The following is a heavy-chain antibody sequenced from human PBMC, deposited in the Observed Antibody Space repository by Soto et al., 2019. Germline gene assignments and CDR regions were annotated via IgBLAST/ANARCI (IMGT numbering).Heavy chain of an antibody. CDR1: GCSFTSYW. Sequence: PGESLSISYKGSGCSFTSYWVSWVRHMPGKGLEWMGSIYPGDSDTRYSPSFQGQVTISADKSISSAYLQWSSLKASDTAMFYCAKSLFDDSSGYSHYAMDVWGQGTTVTVSS. CDR2: IYPGDSDT. CDR3: AKSLFDDSSGYSHYAMDV. V-gene: IGHV5-51*01. J-gene: IGHJ6*02. D-gene: IGHD3-22*01.